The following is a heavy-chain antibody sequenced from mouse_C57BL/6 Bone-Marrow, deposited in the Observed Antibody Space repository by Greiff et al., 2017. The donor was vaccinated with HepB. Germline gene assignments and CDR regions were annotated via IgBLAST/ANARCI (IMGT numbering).Heavy chain of an antibody. CDR2: IYPGDGDT. CDR3: AREWFITTTGCAY. D-gene: IGHD1-1*01. J-gene: IGHJ3*01. CDR1: GYAFSSSW. Sequence: QVQLQQSGPELVKPGASVKISCKASGYAFSSSWMNWVKQRPGKGLEWIGRIYPGDGDTNYNGKFKGKATLTADKSSSTAYMQLSSLTSEDSAVYFCAREWFITTTGCAYWGQGTLVTVSA. V-gene: IGHV1-82*01.